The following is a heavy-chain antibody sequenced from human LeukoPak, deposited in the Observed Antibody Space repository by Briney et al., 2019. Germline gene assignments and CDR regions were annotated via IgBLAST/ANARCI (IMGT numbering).Heavy chain of an antibody. CDR2: INHSGST. Sequence: AETLSLTCAVYGGSFRGYYWSRIRQPPGKVLEWIGEINHSGSTNYNPSLKSRVTISVDTSKNQFSLKLSSVTAADTAVYYCARHYDNSGYGFFQHWGQGTLVTASS. CDR3: ARHYDNSGYGFFQH. D-gene: IGHD3-22*01. CDR1: GGSFRGYY. J-gene: IGHJ1*01. V-gene: IGHV4-34*01.